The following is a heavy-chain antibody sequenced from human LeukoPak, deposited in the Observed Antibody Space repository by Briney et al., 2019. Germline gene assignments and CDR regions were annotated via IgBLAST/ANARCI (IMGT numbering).Heavy chain of an antibody. CDR3: TTYGSGRKFDY. Sequence: GGSLRLSCAASGFSFSDAWMSWVRQIPGKGLERVGRIESKTDGGTTDYAAPVKGRFTISRDDSTNTLYLQMNSLKYEDTAVYYCTTYGSGRKFDYWGQGILVTVSS. J-gene: IGHJ4*02. CDR2: IESKTDGGTT. V-gene: IGHV3-15*04. D-gene: IGHD3-10*01. CDR1: GFSFSDAW.